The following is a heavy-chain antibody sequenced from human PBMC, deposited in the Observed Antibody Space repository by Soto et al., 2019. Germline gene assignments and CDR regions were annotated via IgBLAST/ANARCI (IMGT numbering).Heavy chain of an antibody. Sequence: QVQLVQSGAEVKTPGSSEKVSCKASGGTFSSYAISWVRQAHGQGLEWMGGIIPIFGTANYAQKFQGRVTITGDESTSTAYMELSSRRSEDTAVYYGARGGARSSSRNWFDPWGQGPLVTVSA. V-gene: IGHV1-69*01. D-gene: IGHD6-6*01. CDR1: GGTFSSYA. CDR3: ARGGARSSSRNWFDP. J-gene: IGHJ5*02. CDR2: IIPIFGTA.